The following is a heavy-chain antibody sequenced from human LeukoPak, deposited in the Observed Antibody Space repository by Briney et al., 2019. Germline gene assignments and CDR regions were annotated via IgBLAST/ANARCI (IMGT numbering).Heavy chain of an antibody. V-gene: IGHV3-7*01. CDR3: ARGIAVAGRRRYYYGMDV. CDR2: IKQDGSEK. J-gene: IGHJ6*02. Sequence: PGGSLRLSCAPSGFTFRSYWMSWVRQAPGKGLEWVANIKQDGSEKYYVDSVKGRFTISRDNAKNSLYLQMKSLRAEDTAVYYCARGIAVAGRRRYYYGMDVWGQGTTVTVSS. D-gene: IGHD6-19*01. CDR1: GFTFRSYW.